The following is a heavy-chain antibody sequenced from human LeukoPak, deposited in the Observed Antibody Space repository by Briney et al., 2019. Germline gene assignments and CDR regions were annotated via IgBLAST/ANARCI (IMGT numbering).Heavy chain of an antibody. CDR2: IYYSGST. CDR1: GGSISNYY. J-gene: IGHJ4*02. V-gene: IGHV4-59*01. CDR3: ARGSRLAGVYYYDSSGYSFDY. D-gene: IGHD3-22*01. Sequence: SETLSLTCTVSGGSISNYYWSWIRQPPGKGLEWIGYIYYSGSTNYNPSLKSRVTISVDTSKNQFSLKLSSVTAADTAVYYCARGSRLAGVYYYDSSGYSFDYWDQGTLVTVSS.